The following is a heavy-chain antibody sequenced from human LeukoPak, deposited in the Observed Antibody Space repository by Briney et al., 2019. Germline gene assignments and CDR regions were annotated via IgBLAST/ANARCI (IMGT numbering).Heavy chain of an antibody. V-gene: IGHV3-30-3*01. CDR2: ISYGGSNK. D-gene: IGHD3-10*01. CDR3: ARDPNYYGSGAPYYYYGVDV. CDR1: GFTFSSYA. Sequence: GGSLRLSCAASGFTFSSYAMHWVRQAPGKGLEWVAVISYGGSNKYYADSVKGRFTISRDNSKNTLYLQMNSLRAEDTAVYYCARDPNYYGSGAPYYYYGVDVWGQGTTVTVSS. J-gene: IGHJ6*02.